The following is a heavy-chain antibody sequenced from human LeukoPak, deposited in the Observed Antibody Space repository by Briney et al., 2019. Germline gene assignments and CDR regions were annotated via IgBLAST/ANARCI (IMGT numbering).Heavy chain of an antibody. Sequence: GGSLRLSCAASGFTFSSYAMHWVRQAPGKGLEWVAVISYDGSNKYYADSVKGRFTISRDNSKNTLYLQMNSLRAEDTAVYYCARVINPWGQGTLVTVSP. V-gene: IGHV3-30*01. D-gene: IGHD3-10*01. CDR3: ARVINP. J-gene: IGHJ5*02. CDR2: ISYDGSNK. CDR1: GFTFSSYA.